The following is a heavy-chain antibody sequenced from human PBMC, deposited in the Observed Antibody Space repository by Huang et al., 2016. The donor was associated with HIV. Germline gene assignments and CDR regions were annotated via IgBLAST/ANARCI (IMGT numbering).Heavy chain of an antibody. J-gene: IGHJ4*02. CDR2: ISYDGSNK. Sequence: VQLVESGGGVVQPGRSLRLACAAYGFSFSTYGLHWVRQAPGKGVEWVAVISYDGSNKYYAHSVKGRFTISRDTSENKVYLQMNSLRHEDTAVYYCAKDGADEEWDIDYWGQGTLVTVSS. D-gene: IGHD1-26*01. V-gene: IGHV3-30*18. CDR1: GFSFSTYG. CDR3: AKDGADEEWDIDY.